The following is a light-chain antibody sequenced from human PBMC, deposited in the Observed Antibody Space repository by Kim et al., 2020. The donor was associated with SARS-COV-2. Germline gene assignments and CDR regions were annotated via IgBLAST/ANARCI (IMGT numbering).Light chain of an antibody. CDR2: YAS. Sequence: SPAPLSLSPGESAPLSCRASQSVSSYLAWYQQKPVQAPMLIIYYASNRATGIPARFSGSGSGTDFTLTISSLEPEDFAVYYCQQRSNWPPITFGQGTRLEI. CDR3: QQRSNWPPIT. CDR1: QSVSSY. J-gene: IGKJ5*01. V-gene: IGKV3-11*01.